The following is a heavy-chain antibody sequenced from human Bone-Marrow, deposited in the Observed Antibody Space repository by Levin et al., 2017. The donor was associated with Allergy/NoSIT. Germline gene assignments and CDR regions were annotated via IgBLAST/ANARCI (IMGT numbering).Heavy chain of an antibody. Sequence: PAGGSLRLSCAASGFTFRNYGMHWVRQAPGKGLEWVAVISDDGSHTYHADSVKGRLTISRDNSKNTLYLQMSGLRAEDTAVYYCVKDRIGVYCSGGTCYSYGSEIWGEGTMVTVSS. CDR1: GFTFRNYG. V-gene: IGHV3-30*18. CDR2: ISDDGSHT. CDR3: VKDRIGVYCSGGTCYSYGSEI. D-gene: IGHD2-15*01. J-gene: IGHJ3*02.